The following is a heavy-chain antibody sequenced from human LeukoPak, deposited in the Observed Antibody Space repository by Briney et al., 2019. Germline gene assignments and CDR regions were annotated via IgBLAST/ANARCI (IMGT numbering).Heavy chain of an antibody. CDR3: ARRAYYYDSSGYGTLIDY. CDR2: INHSGST. V-gene: IGHV4-34*01. CDR1: GFTFSNAW. Sequence: GSLRLPCAASGFTFSNAWMSWVRQAPGKGLEWIGEINHSGSTNYNPSLKSRVTISVDTSKNQFSLKLSSVTAADTAVYYCARRAYYYDSSGYGTLIDYWGQGTLVTVSS. D-gene: IGHD3-22*01. J-gene: IGHJ4*02.